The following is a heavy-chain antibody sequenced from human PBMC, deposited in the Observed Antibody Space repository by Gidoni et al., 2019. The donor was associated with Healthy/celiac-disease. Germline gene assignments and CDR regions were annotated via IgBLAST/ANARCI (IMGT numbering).Heavy chain of an antibody. D-gene: IGHD4-17*01. J-gene: IGHJ4*02. CDR1: GCTFSSYS. Sequence: EVQLVESGGGLVQPGGCLRLSCAASGCTFSSYSMDWVRQAPGKGLEWVSYISSSSSTIYYADSVKRRFIISRDNAKNSLYLQMNSLRDEDTAVYYCASVLADYGDSTSKDYWGQGTLVTVSS. V-gene: IGHV3-48*02. CDR3: ASVLADYGDSTSKDY. CDR2: ISSSSSTI.